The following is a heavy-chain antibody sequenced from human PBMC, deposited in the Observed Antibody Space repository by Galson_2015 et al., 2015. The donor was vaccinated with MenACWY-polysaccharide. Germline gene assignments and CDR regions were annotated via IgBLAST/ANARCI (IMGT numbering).Heavy chain of an antibody. D-gene: IGHD3-9*01. CDR3: ARGLRYFDWLLYTGNWFDP. V-gene: IGHV4-34*01. CDR2: INHSGST. CDR1: GGSFSGYY. Sequence: LSLTCAVYGGSFSGYYWSWIRQPPGKGLEWIGEINHSGSTNYNPSLKSRVTISVDTSKNQFSLKLSSVTAADTAVYYCARGLRYFDWLLYTGNWFDPWGQGTLVTVSS. J-gene: IGHJ5*02.